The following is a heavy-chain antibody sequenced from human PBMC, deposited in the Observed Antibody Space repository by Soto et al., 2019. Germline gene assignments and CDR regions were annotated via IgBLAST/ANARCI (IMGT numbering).Heavy chain of an antibody. J-gene: IGHJ6*03. D-gene: IGHD1-26*01. CDR2: ISGSGGST. Sequence: GGSLRLSCAASGFTFSSYAMSWVRQAPGKGLEWVSAISGSGGSTYYADSVKGRFTISRDNSKNTLYLQMNSLRAEDTAVYYCAKDLGVTSSYYAYYMDVWGKGTTVTVSS. CDR1: GFTFSSYA. V-gene: IGHV3-23*01. CDR3: AKDLGVTSSYYAYYMDV.